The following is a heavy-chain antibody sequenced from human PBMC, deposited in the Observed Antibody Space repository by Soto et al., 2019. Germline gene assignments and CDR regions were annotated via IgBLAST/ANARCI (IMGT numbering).Heavy chain of an antibody. Sequence: VGSLRLSCVASGFTFNTHAMNWVRQAPGKGLEWVSSISSRSDYMYYADSVRGRFTISRDDAMNSLYLQMNSLRVEDTAVYYCARDQVPALDYFYYGMDVWGQGTTVTVSS. J-gene: IGHJ6*02. V-gene: IGHV3-21*01. CDR2: ISSRSDYM. CDR1: GFTFNTHA. CDR3: ARDQVPALDYFYYGMDV. D-gene: IGHD2-2*01.